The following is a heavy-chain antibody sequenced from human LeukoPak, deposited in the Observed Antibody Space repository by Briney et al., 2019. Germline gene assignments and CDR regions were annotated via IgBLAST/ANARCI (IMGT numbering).Heavy chain of an antibody. Sequence: GGSLRLSCAASGFTFSSYDMHWVRQATGKGLEWVSAIGTAGDTYYPGSVKGRFTISRDNAKNSLYLQMNSLRGGDTAVYYCARGWMTLGGVIVLGMDVWGQGTTVTVSS. V-gene: IGHV3-13*01. CDR2: IGTAGDT. D-gene: IGHD3-16*02. CDR3: ARGWMTLGGVIVLGMDV. J-gene: IGHJ6*02. CDR1: GFTFSSYD.